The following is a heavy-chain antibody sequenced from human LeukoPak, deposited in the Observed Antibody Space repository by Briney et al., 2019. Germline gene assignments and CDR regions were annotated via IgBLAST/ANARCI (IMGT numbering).Heavy chain of an antibody. CDR3: TRDPGPDYGDYETDP. D-gene: IGHD4-17*01. Sequence: GGYLRLSCTASGFTFGDYAMSWFRQAPGKGLEWVGFIRSKAYGGTTEYAASVKGRFTISRDDSKSIAYLQMNSLKTEDTAVYYCTRDPGPDYGDYETDPWGQGTLVTVSS. V-gene: IGHV3-49*03. J-gene: IGHJ5*02. CDR1: GFTFGDYA. CDR2: IRSKAYGGTT.